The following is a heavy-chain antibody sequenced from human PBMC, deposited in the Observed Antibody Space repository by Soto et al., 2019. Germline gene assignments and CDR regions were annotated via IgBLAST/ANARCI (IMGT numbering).Heavy chain of an antibody. Sequence: QVQLVQSGADVKEPGASVKVSCKASGYTFTSHDINWVRQATGHGLEWMGWMNPNTGNTGYAQKFQGRVTMTRNTSISTVYMELSSLRSDDTAVYYCARGQHYDFWSGYNWFDPWGQGTLVTVSS. CDR3: ARGQHYDFWSGYNWFDP. D-gene: IGHD3-3*01. CDR1: GYTFTSHD. J-gene: IGHJ5*02. V-gene: IGHV1-8*01. CDR2: MNPNTGNT.